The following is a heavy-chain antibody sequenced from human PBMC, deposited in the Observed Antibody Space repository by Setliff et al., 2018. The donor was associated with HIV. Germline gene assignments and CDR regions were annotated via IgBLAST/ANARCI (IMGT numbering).Heavy chain of an antibody. CDR2: INPSSGWT. J-gene: IGHJ4*02. CDR3: AGDPGGFCTY. D-gene: IGHD3-16*01. Sequence: ASVKVSCKSSGNPLSNFYMYWVRQAPGQGLEWMGIINPSSGWTSYAQKFQGRVTMTRDTSTSTVYMELSSLKSEDTAVYFCAGDPGGFCTYWGQGTLVTVSS. CDR1: GNPLSNFY. V-gene: IGHV1-46*01.